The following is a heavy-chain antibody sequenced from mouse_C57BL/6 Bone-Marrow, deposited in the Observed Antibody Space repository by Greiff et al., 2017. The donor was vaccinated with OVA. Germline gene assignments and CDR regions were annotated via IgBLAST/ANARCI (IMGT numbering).Heavy chain of an antibody. V-gene: IGHV2-2*01. CDR1: GFSLTSYG. Sequence: QVQLKESGPGLVQPSQSLSITCTVSGFSLTSYGVHWVRQSPGKGLEWLGVIWSGGSTDYNAAFISRLSISKDNSKSQVFFKMNSLQADDTAIYYCARNRCYYGYYFGYWGQGTTLTVSS. D-gene: IGHD1-1*01. CDR2: IWSGGST. J-gene: IGHJ2*01. CDR3: ARNRCYYGYYFGY.